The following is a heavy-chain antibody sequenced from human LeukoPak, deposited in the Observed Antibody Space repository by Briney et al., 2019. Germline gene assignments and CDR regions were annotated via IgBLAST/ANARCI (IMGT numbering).Heavy chain of an antibody. CDR2: IKRKNDGETT. D-gene: IGHD1-26*01. J-gene: IGHJ5*02. V-gene: IGHV3-15*01. CDR3: TTRFLVGGTELVDP. CDR1: GFTLSKVY. Sequence: GGSLRLSCTASGFTLSKVYVSWVRQLPGKGLEWVAGIKRKNDGETTDYGAPVQARFAISRDDSKNTVYLQMNSLKSDDTGVYYCTTRFLVGGTELVDPWSQGTLVTVSS.